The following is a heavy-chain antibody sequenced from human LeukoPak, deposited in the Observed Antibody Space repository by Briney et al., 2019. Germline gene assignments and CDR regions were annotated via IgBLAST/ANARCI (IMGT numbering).Heavy chain of an antibody. J-gene: IGHJ4*02. V-gene: IGHV3-48*04. D-gene: IGHD2-15*01. CDR3: AKQFCSGGRCHFDY. CDR1: GFTFTRYA. CDR2: ISSSSTTI. Sequence: RGSLRLSCAASGFTFTRYAMNWVRQAPGKGLEWVSYISSSSTTIHYADSVKGRLTISRDNAKNSLYLQMNSLRGEDTAVYYCAKQFCSGGRCHFDYWGQGTLVTVSS.